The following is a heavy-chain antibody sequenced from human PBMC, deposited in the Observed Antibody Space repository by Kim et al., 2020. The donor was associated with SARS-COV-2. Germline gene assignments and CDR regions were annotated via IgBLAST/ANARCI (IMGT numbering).Heavy chain of an antibody. Sequence: SETLSLTCAVYGGSFSGYYWSWIRQPPGKGLEWIGEINHSGSTNYNPSLKSRVTISVDTSKNQFSLKLSSVTAADTAVYYCARARRVRGVMIPYYFDYWGQGTLVTVSS. CDR2: INHSGST. CDR3: ARARRVRGVMIPYYFDY. D-gene: IGHD3-10*01. V-gene: IGHV4-34*01. CDR1: GGSFSGYY. J-gene: IGHJ4*02.